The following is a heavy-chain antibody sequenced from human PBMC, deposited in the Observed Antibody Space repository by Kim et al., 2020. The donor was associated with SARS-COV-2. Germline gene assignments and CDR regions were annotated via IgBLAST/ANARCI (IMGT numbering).Heavy chain of an antibody. CDR1: GGSVSSGSYY. J-gene: IGHJ3*02. CDR2: MYYSGSN. Sequence: SETLSLTCTVSGGSVSSGSYYWSWIRQPPGKGLEWFGYMYYSGSNNYNPTLKSRVTISLDTPKNQFSLILSSVTAADTAVYYCARNRVGTADDAFDIWGQGTMVTVSS. CDR3: ARNRVGTADDAFDI. V-gene: IGHV4-61*01. D-gene: IGHD1-26*01.